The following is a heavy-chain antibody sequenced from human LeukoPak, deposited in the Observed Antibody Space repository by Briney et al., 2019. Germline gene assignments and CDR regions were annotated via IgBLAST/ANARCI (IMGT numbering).Heavy chain of an antibody. CDR2: INSDGSST. CDR1: GFTFSSYW. Sequence: PGGSLRLSCAAAGFTFSSYWMHWVRQAPGKGLVWVSRINSDGSSTSYADSVKGRFTISRDNAKNTLYLQMNSLRAEDTAVYYCARDHRMITFGGVIEVFDYWGQGTLVTVSS. D-gene: IGHD3-16*02. V-gene: IGHV3-74*01. J-gene: IGHJ4*02. CDR3: ARDHRMITFGGVIEVFDY.